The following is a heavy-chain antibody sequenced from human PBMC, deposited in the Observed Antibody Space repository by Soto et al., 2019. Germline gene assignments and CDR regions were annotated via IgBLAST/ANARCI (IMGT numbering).Heavy chain of an antibody. Sequence: SETLSLTCTVSGGSISSYYWSWIRQPPGKGLEWIGYIYYSGSTNYNPSLKSRVTISVDTSKNQFSLKLSSVTAADTAVYYCARAGVRATVPLWYWGQGTLVTVS. CDR3: ARAGVRATVPLWY. D-gene: IGHD2-21*01. V-gene: IGHV4-59*01. CDR1: GGSISSYY. CDR2: IYYSGST. J-gene: IGHJ4*02.